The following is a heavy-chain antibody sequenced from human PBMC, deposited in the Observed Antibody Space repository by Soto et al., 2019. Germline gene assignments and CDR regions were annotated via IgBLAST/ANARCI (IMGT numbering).Heavy chain of an antibody. V-gene: IGHV1-69*13. CDR2: IIPIFGTA. Sequence: SVKASCKASGGTFSSYAISWVRQAPGQGLEWMGGIIPIFGTANYAQKFQGRVTITADESTSTAYMELSSLRSEDTAVYYCARPTRYYYDSSGQSAWFDPWG. J-gene: IGHJ5*02. CDR3: ARPTRYYYDSSGQSAWFDP. D-gene: IGHD3-22*01. CDR1: GGTFSSYA.